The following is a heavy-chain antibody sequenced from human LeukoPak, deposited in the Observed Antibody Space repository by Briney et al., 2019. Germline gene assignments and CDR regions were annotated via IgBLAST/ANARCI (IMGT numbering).Heavy chain of an antibody. Sequence: GGSLRLSCAASGFTFSSYGMHWVRQAPGKGLEWGAVIWYDGSNKYYGDSVKGRFTISGDNSTNTLYLQMNSMRAEDTAVYYCARDRYYGSGSYYNGYFDYWGQGTLVTVSS. D-gene: IGHD3-10*01. CDR1: GFTFSSYG. CDR3: ARDRYYGSGSYYNGYFDY. V-gene: IGHV3-33*01. CDR2: IWYDGSNK. J-gene: IGHJ4*02.